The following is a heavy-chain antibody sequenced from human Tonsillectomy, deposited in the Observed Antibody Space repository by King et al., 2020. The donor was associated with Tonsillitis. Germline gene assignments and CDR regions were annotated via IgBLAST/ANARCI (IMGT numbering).Heavy chain of an antibody. CDR1: GYSFSNYW. CDR3: ARSLTIFGTADF. Sequence: VQLVQSGAEVKKPGASLKISCSGSGYSFSNYWIAWVRQVPGKGLDWMGVIYSGDSDTTYSPSFQGQVIISADKSISTAYLQWSRLQASDTAIYYCARSLTIFGTADFWGQGTVVTVSS. V-gene: IGHV5-51*01. CDR2: IYSGDSDT. D-gene: IGHD3-3*01. J-gene: IGHJ4*02.